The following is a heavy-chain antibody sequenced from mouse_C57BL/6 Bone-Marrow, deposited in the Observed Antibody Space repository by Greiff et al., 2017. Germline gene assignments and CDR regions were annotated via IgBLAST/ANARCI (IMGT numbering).Heavy chain of an antibody. CDR3: ARTRGLYCWYFDV. V-gene: IGHV1-9*01. Sequence: VQLQQSGAELMQPGASVKLSCKATGYTFTGYWIAWVKQSPGHGLEWIGVILPGGGSTNYNEKFKGKATITADTSSNTADIQLSSLTTEDSAIYYCARTRGLYCWYFDVWGTGTTVTVSS. D-gene: IGHD2-1*01. CDR1: GYTFTGYW. J-gene: IGHJ1*03. CDR2: ILPGGGST.